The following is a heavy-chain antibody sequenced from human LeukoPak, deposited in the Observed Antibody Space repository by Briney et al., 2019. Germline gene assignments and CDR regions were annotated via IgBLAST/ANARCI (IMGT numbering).Heavy chain of an antibody. J-gene: IGHJ4*02. CDR3: ARNPSDPDYDYVWGSYRTYYFDY. D-gene: IGHD3-16*02. CDR1: GGSISSGGYY. Sequence: PSETLSLTCTVSGGSISSGGYYWSWIRQHPGKGLEWIGYIYYSGSTYYNPSLKSRVTISVDTSKNQFSLKLSSVTAADTAVYYCARNPSDPDYDYVWGSYRTYYFDYWGQGTLVTVSS. CDR2: IYYSGST. V-gene: IGHV4-31*03.